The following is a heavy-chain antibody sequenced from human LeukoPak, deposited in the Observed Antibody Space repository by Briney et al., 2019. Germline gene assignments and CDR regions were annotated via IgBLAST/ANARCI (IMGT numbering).Heavy chain of an antibody. D-gene: IGHD2-2*01. CDR3: ARDLPCSSTSCQGNFDL. CDR1: GGSISSGGYY. CDR2: IYQSGST. V-gene: IGHV4-30-2*01. Sequence: SQTLSLTCTVSGGSISSGGYYWSWIRQPPGKGLEWIGYIYQSGSTYYNPSLKSRVTISVDRSKNQFSLKLSSVTAADTAVYYCARDLPCSSTSCQGNFDLWGRGTLVTVSS. J-gene: IGHJ2*01.